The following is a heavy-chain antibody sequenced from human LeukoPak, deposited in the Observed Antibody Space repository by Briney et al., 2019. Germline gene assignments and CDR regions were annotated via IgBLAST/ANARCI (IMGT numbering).Heavy chain of an antibody. CDR3: ARAAVISFDY. CDR2: INHSGST. Sequence: SETLSLTCAVYGGSFSGYYWSWIRQPPGKGLEWIGEINHSGSTNYNPSLKSRVTISVDTSKNQFSLKLSSVTAADTAVYYCARAAVISFDYWGQGTLVTVSS. D-gene: IGHD3-16*02. J-gene: IGHJ4*02. V-gene: IGHV4-34*01. CDR1: GGSFSGYY.